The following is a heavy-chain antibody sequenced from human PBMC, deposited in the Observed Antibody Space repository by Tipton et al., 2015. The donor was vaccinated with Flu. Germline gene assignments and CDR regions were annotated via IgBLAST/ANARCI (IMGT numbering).Heavy chain of an antibody. CDR3: ARVTLPSTLDP. V-gene: IGHV4-30-4*01. CDR2: IFYSGFT. CDR1: GGYISSGDYY. J-gene: IGHJ5*02. D-gene: IGHD2-21*02. Sequence: TLSLTCSVSGGYISSGDYYWSWIRQPPGKGLEWLGYIFYSGFTYYNPSLKSRVTISVDTSKNQFSLKLTSVTAADTAVYYCARVTLPSTLDPWGQGNLVTVSS.